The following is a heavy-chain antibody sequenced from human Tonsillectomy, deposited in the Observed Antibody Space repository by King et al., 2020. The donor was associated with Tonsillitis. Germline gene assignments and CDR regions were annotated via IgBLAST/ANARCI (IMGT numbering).Heavy chain of an antibody. Sequence: LVESGGRVVQPGRSLRLSCAASGFTFSSYAIHWVRPAPGKGLEWVAVISYDGTNKYYADSVKGRFTISRDSSKNTLYLQMNSLRTEDTAVYYCARDSTYDSGGYYYGDFDYWGQGTLVTVSS. CDR2: ISYDGTNK. J-gene: IGHJ4*02. CDR1: GFTFSSYA. D-gene: IGHD3-22*01. V-gene: IGHV3-30*04. CDR3: ARDSTYDSGGYYYGDFDY.